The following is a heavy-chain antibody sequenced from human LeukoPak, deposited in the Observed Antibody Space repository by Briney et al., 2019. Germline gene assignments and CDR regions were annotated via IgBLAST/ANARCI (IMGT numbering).Heavy chain of an antibody. D-gene: IGHD3-9*01. J-gene: IGHJ3*02. V-gene: IGHV3-23*01. CDR3: ARHLRGHYDILTGYKRDDAFDI. CDR2: ISGSGGST. Sequence: GGSLRLSCAASGFTFSSYAMSWVRQAPGKGLEWVSAISGSGGSTYYADSVKGRFTISRDNSKNTLYLQMNSLTAADTAVYYCARHLRGHYDILTGYKRDDAFDIWGQGTMVTVSS. CDR1: GFTFSSYA.